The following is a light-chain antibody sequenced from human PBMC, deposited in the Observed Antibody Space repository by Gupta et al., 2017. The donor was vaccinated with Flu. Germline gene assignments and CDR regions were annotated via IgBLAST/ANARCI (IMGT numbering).Light chain of an antibody. CDR2: GAS. J-gene: IGKJ2*01. V-gene: IGKV3-11*01. Sequence: EVGLTQSPSTLSLSPGDRATLSCRASQSISTYLAWYQQRPGQAPRLLIHGASNRATGVPARFGGSGSGTDFTLTISSIEPEDVAVYYCQQRSSWPPMYTFGQGTKLESK. CDR1: QSISTY. CDR3: QQRSSWPPMYT.